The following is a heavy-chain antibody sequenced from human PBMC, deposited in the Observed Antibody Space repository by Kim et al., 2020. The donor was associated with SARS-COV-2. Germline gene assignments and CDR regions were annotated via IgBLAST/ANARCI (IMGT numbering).Heavy chain of an antibody. Sequence: SETLSLTCSVSGYSITTVSYYWGWIRQSPGKGLEWMGSIYQTGSTYYNPSLKGRVTLSVATSKNQFSLNRNSVTAAETAVYYGARAGFGELFLGCFDPWG. V-gene: IGHV4-39*02. CDR2: IYQTGST. J-gene: IGHJ5*02. CDR3: ARAGFGELFLGCFDP. CDR1: GYSITTVSYY. D-gene: IGHD3-10*01.